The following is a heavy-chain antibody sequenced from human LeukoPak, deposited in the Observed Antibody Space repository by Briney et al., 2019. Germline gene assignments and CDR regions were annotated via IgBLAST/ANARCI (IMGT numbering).Heavy chain of an antibody. CDR1: GFTFSSYA. CDR2: ISGSGGST. CDR3: AKDPIAAAGPLYYYYYYMDV. D-gene: IGHD6-13*01. Sequence: GGSLRLSCAAPGFTFSSYAMSWVRQAPGKGLEWVSAISGSGGSTYYADSVKGRFTISRDNSKNTLYLQMNSLRAEDTAVYYCAKDPIAAAGPLYYYYYYMDVWGKGTTVTVSS. J-gene: IGHJ6*03. V-gene: IGHV3-23*01.